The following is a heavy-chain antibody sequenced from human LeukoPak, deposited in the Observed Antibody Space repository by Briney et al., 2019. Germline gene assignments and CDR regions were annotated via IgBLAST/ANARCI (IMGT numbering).Heavy chain of an antibody. CDR3: ARGAVTTDYYYGMDV. J-gene: IGHJ6*02. CDR1: GYTFTSYY. CDR2: INPSGGST. D-gene: IGHD4-17*01. Sequence: ASVKVSCKASGYTFTSYYMHWVRQAPGQGLEWMGIINPSGGSTSYAQKFQGRVTMTRDTSTSTVYMELNSLRSEDTAVYYCARGAVTTDYYYGMDVWGQGTTVTVSS. V-gene: IGHV1-46*01.